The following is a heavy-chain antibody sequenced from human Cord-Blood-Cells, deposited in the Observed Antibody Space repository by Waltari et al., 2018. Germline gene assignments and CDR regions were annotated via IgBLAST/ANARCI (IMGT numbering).Heavy chain of an antibody. V-gene: IGHV3-15*01. D-gene: IGHD2-2*01. Sequence: ESGGGLVKPGGSLRLSCAASGFTFSNAWMSWVRQAPGKGLEWVGRIKSKTDGGTTDYAAPVKGRFTISRDDSKNTLYLQRNSLKTEDTAVYYCTTDTNPAAILNWFDPWGQGTLVTVSS. CDR2: IKSKTDGGTT. J-gene: IGHJ5*02. CDR1: GFTFSNAW. CDR3: TTDTNPAAILNWFDP.